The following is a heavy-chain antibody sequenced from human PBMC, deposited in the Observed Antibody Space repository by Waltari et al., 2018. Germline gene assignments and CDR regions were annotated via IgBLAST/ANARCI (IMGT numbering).Heavy chain of an antibody. Sequence: EVQLMESGGGLVQPGGSLRLSCAASGFTFSSYWMHWVRQVPGKGLGWVTDMTSDGGRTRYADSVKGRLTISRDIAKNTLYLQMNSLRADDTAVYYCASHRPGGYGMDVWGHGTTVTFSS. J-gene: IGHJ6*02. V-gene: IGHV3-74*01. CDR2: MTSDGGRT. D-gene: IGHD2-15*01. CDR3: ASHRPGGYGMDV. CDR1: GFTFSSYW.